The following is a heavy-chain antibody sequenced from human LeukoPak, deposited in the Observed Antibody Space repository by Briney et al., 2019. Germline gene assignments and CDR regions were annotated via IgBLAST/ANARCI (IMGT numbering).Heavy chain of an antibody. CDR2: IYYSGST. J-gene: IGHJ4*02. Sequence: SQTLSHTCTVSGGSISSGDYYWSWIRQPPGKGLEWIGYIYYSGSTYYNPSLKSRVTISVDTSKNQFSLKLSSVTAADTAVYYCARLSSTRQAVVVPNFDYWGQGTLVTVSS. CDR3: ARLSSTRQAVVVPNFDY. CDR1: GGSISSGDYY. V-gene: IGHV4-30-4*01. D-gene: IGHD2-2*01.